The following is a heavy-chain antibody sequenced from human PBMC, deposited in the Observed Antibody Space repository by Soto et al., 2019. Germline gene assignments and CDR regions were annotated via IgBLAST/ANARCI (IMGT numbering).Heavy chain of an antibody. CDR2: IGSGGSHI. V-gene: IGHV3-48*03. J-gene: IGHJ6*02. D-gene: IGHD2-2*03. CDR3: ARVGGDCTSASCNTYYYYALDV. CDR1: GFTFNGYE. Sequence: ELQLVESGGGLVQPGGSLRLSCAASGFTFNGYEMNWVRQAPGKGLEWVSYIGSGGSHIYYGDSVKGRFTISRDNAENTLYLQMSSLRAEDTAVYYCARVGGDCTSASCNTYYYYALDVWGQGTTVTVSS.